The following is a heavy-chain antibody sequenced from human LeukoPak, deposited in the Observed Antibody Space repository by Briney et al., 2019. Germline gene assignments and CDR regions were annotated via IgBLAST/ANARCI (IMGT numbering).Heavy chain of an antibody. CDR1: GTSISLSNW. CDR2: IYHSGTT. V-gene: IGHV4-4*02. Sequence: SETLSLTCAVSGTSISLSNWWTWVRQSPGKGLEWIGEIYHSGTTNYNPSLKSRVTISLDKSRNQFSLNLNSVSAADTAVYYCARSYFGSGTFNGFDYWGQGTLVTVSS. J-gene: IGHJ4*02. D-gene: IGHD3-10*01. CDR3: ARSYFGSGTFNGFDY.